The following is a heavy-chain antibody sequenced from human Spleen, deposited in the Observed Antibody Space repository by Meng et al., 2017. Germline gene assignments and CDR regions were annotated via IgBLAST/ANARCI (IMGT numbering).Heavy chain of an antibody. D-gene: IGHD2-21*02. CDR2: ISVYNGNT. Sequence: QVHVVQSGAEVKKPGASVKVSCKASGYTFSSYGISWVRQAPGQGLEWMGWISVYNGNTKYAQKLQGRVTMTSDTSTSTAYMELRSLRSDDTAVYYCARVIRVTSPDFDYWGQGTLVTVSS. V-gene: IGHV1-18*01. CDR3: ARVIRVTSPDFDY. J-gene: IGHJ4*02. CDR1: GYTFSSYG.